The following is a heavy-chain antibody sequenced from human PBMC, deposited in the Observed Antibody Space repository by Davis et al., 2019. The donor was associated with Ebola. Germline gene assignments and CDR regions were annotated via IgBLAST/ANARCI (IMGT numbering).Heavy chain of an antibody. V-gene: IGHV3-74*01. CDR2: INSDGSST. Sequence: GESLKISCAASGFTFSSYWMHWVRQAPGKGLVWVSRINSDGSSTSYADSVKGRFTISRDNSKNTLYLQMHSLRAEDTAVYYCAKMGHIVVVIAAPDPWGQGTLVTVSS. CDR3: AKMGHIVVVIAAPDP. J-gene: IGHJ5*02. CDR1: GFTFSSYW. D-gene: IGHD2-21*01.